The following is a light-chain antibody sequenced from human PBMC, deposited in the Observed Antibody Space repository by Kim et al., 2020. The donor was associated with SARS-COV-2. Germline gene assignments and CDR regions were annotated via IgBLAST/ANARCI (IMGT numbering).Light chain of an antibody. J-gene: IGKJ1*01. CDR2: AAS. CDR3: QKYDSAPWT. Sequence: SASVGDGATNTGRTSQDIANYLAWYQQKPGKVPKLLVYAASALKSGVPSRFSGRRSGTDFTLTISNLQPEDVATYYCQKYDSAPWTFGQGTKVEI. CDR1: QDIANY. V-gene: IGKV1-27*01.